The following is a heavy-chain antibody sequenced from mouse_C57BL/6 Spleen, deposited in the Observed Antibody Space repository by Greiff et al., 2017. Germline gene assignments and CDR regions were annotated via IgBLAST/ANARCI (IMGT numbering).Heavy chain of an antibody. CDR3: ARGGDDYDDYFAMDY. V-gene: IGHV1-72*01. D-gene: IGHD2-4*01. CDR1: GYTFTSYW. Sequence: QVQLQQPGAELVKPGASVKLSCKASGYTFTSYWMHWVKQRPGRGLEWIGRIDPNSGGTKYNEKFKSKATLNVDKPSSTAYMQLSSLTSEDSAVYDWARGGDDYDDYFAMDYWGQGTSVTVSS. CDR2: IDPNSGGT. J-gene: IGHJ4*01.